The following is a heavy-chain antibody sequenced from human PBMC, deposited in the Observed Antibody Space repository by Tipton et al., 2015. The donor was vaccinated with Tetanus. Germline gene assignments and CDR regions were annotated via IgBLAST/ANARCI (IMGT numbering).Heavy chain of an antibody. V-gene: IGHV4-39*07. Sequence: TLSLTCTVSGGSISSFNYYWGWIRQPPGKGLEWIGSIYYSGTTYSNPSLGSRVTISVDTSKNQFSLKLSSVTAADTAVYYCARAEYSSGWFSTDRDYYYGMDVWGQGTTVTVSS. CDR3: ARAEYSSGWFSTDRDYYYGMDV. D-gene: IGHD6-19*01. CDR2: IYYSGTT. CDR1: GGSISSFNYY. J-gene: IGHJ6*02.